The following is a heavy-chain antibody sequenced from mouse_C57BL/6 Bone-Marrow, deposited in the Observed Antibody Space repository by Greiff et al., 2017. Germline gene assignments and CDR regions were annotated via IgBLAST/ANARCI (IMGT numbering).Heavy chain of an antibody. D-gene: IGHD3-3*01. Sequence: EVQLQESGGDLVKPGGSLKLSCAASGFTFSSYGMSWVRQTPDKRLEWAATISSGGSYTYYPDSVKGRFTISRDNAKNTLYLQMSSLKSEDTAMYYCARLAGYYAMDYWGQGTSVTVSS. V-gene: IGHV5-6*01. J-gene: IGHJ4*01. CDR3: ARLAGYYAMDY. CDR1: GFTFSSYG. CDR2: ISSGGSYT.